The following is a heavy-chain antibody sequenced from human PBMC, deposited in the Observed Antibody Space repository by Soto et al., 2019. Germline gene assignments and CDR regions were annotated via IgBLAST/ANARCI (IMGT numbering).Heavy chain of an antibody. CDR3: ARVWGLDYIDS. V-gene: IGHV4-59*01. Sequence: PSETLSLTCTVSGASISSSYWSWIRRPPGKGLEWIGYIYHSGSTKYNPSLKSRVTISVDTSKNQFSVKLSSVTAADTAVYYCARVWGLDYIDSWGQGTRVIVSS. CDR1: GASISSSY. CDR2: IYHSGST. D-gene: IGHD7-27*01. J-gene: IGHJ4*02.